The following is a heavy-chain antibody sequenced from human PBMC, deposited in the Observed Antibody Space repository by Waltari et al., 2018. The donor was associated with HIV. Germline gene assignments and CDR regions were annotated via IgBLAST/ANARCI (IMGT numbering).Heavy chain of an antibody. CDR2: ISAYNGNT. J-gene: IGHJ3*02. CDR3: ARFKKTERFMEAFDI. Sequence: QVQLVQSGAEVKKPGASVKVSCKASGYTFTSYGMSWLRQAPGQGLEWMGEISAYNGNTNDAQKLQRRFTMTTDTSTSTAYMELRSLRADHTAVYYCARFKKTERFMEAFDIWGQGTMVTVSS. D-gene: IGHD3-3*01. CDR1: GYTFTSYG. V-gene: IGHV1-18*01.